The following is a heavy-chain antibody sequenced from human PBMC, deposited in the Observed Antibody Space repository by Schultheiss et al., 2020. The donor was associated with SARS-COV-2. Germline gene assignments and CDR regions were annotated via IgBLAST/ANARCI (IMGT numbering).Heavy chain of an antibody. CDR1: GLTFRRKD. D-gene: IGHD7-27*01. CDR3: ARGTQLGIWGMDV. J-gene: IGHJ6*02. Sequence: GESLNISCAASGLTFRRKDMSWGRQAPGKGLEWVSSISSSSSYIYYADSVKGRFTISRDNAKNSLYLQMNSLRAEDTAVYYCARGTQLGIWGMDVWGQGTTVTVSS. CDR2: ISSSSSYI. V-gene: IGHV3-21*01.